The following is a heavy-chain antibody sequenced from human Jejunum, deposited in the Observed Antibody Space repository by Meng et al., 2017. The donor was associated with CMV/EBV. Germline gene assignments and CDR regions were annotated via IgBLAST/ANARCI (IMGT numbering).Heavy chain of an antibody. D-gene: IGHD6-6*01. Sequence: AASGFIFSNDWIHWVRQAPGKGLVWVSRINTDGCSPTYADSVRGRFTISRDNTENTVNLLMNSLRAEDTAVYYCVRTQYTTSRFDYWGQGTLVTVSS. CDR3: VRTQYTTSRFDY. CDR1: GFIFSNDW. CDR2: INTDGCSP. V-gene: IGHV3-74*01. J-gene: IGHJ4*02.